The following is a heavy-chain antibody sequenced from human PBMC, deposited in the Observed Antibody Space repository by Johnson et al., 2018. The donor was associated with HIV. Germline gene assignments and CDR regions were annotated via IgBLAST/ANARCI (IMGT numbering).Heavy chain of an antibody. CDR1: GFTFSSYA. Sequence: QVQLVESGGGVVQPGRSLRLSCAASGFTFSSYAMHWVRQAPGKGLEWVAVISYDGSNKYYADSVKGRFTISRDNSKNTLYLQMNSLRAEDTAVYYCGRDRSSGWYGRVDAFDIWGQGTMVTVSS. CDR3: GRDRSSGWYGRVDAFDI. CDR2: ISYDGSNK. D-gene: IGHD6-19*01. V-gene: IGHV3-30-3*01. J-gene: IGHJ3*02.